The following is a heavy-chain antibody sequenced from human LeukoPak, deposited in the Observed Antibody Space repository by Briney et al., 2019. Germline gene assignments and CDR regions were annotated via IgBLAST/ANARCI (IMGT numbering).Heavy chain of an antibody. Sequence: SETLSLTCAVFGGSLSDHDWSWIRQPPGKGLEGSGEVNHRGATNYNPSLKSRVTLSLDTSKNQVSLKLNSLTAADTAVYYCARGKGDLSMIVMIVTAVEFYFDSWGPGTLVTVSS. D-gene: IGHD3-22*01. CDR2: VNHRGAT. CDR1: GGSLSDHD. J-gene: IGHJ4*02. V-gene: IGHV4-34*01. CDR3: ARGKGDLSMIVMIVTAVEFYFDS.